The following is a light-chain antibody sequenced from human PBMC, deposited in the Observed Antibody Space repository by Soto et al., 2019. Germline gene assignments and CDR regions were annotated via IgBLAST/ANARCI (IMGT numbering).Light chain of an antibody. CDR3: QQRSNWPRVT. CDR2: DAS. V-gene: IGKV3-11*01. CDR1: QSVSSY. Sequence: EIVLTQSPATLSLSPGERATLSCRASQSVSSYLAWYQQKPGQAPRLLIYDASNRATGIPARFCGSGSGTDFTLTISSLEPEDFAVYYCQQRSNWPRVTFGPGTKVDIK. J-gene: IGKJ3*01.